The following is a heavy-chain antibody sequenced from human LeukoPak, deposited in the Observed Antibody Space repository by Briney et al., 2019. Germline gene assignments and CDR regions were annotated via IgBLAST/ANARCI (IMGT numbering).Heavy chain of an antibody. J-gene: IGHJ4*02. V-gene: IGHV1-69*04. CDR1: GGTFSSYA. CDR3: ARAGPEQFGGYSAMNS. CDR2: IIPILGIA. D-gene: IGHD4-23*01. Sequence: SVKVSCKASGGTFSSYAISWVRQAPGQGLEWMGRIIPILGIANYAQKFQGRVTITADKSTSTAYMELSSLRSDDTAVYYCARAGPEQFGGYSAMNSWGQGTLVTVSS.